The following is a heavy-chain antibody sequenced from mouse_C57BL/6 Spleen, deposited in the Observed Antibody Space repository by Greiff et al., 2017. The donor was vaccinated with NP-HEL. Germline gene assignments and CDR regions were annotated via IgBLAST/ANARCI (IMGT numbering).Heavy chain of an antibody. CDR3: ARPLLTGGFDY. V-gene: IGHV5-17*01. CDR2: ISSGSSTF. CDR1: GFTFSDYG. D-gene: IGHD4-1*01. Sequence: EVQRVESGGGLVKPGGSLKLSCAASGFTFSDYGMHWVRQAPEKGLEWVAYISSGSSTFYYADTVKGRCTISRDNAKNTLFLQMTSLRSEDTAMYYCARPLLTGGFDYWGQGTTLTVSS. J-gene: IGHJ2*01.